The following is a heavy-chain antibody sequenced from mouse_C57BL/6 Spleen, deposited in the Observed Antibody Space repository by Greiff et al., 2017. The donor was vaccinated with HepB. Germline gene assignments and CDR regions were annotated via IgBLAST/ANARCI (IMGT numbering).Heavy chain of an antibody. V-gene: IGHV14-4*01. J-gene: IGHJ2*01. CDR2: IDPENGDT. CDR1: GFNIKDDY. CDR3: TRKYSTHYFDY. D-gene: IGHD2-5*01. Sequence: EVQLQQSGAELVRPGASVKLSCTASGFNIKDDYMHWVKQRPEQGLEWIGWIDPENGDTEYASKFQGKATITADTSSNTAYLQLSSLTSEDTAVYYCTRKYSTHYFDYWGQGTTLTVSS.